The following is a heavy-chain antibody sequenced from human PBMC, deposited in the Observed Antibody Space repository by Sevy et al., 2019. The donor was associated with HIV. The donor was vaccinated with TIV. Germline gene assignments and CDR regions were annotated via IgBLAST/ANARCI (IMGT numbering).Heavy chain of an antibody. D-gene: IGHD1-1*01. Sequence: GGSLRLSCAASGFTFTLYSMHWVRQAPGKGLEWVATISFDGSSKHYVDSVNGRFTISRDNSQNSLYLQMNSLRTEDTAVYYCALERLSSDVAEYFQNWGQGTLVTVSS. V-gene: IGHV3-30-3*01. CDR3: ALERLSSDVAEYFQN. CDR2: ISFDGSSK. J-gene: IGHJ1*01. CDR1: GFTFTLYS.